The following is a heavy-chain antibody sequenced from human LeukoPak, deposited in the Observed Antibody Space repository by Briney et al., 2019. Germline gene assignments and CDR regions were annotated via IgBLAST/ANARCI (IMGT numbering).Heavy chain of an antibody. V-gene: IGHV1-69*06. CDR3: ARDYAKVYHDSGNYYNKAYFDT. D-gene: IGHD3-10*01. CDR2: IIPVDGTY. Sequence: GASVKVSCKASGRFLSNFAFSWVRQGPGQGLEWVGGIIPVDGTYYYTQKFRDRVLITADTSTATVYMELRSLRSEDTAVYYCARDYAKVYHDSGNYYNKAYFDTWGQGTQVIVSS. CDR1: GRFLSNFA. J-gene: IGHJ5*02.